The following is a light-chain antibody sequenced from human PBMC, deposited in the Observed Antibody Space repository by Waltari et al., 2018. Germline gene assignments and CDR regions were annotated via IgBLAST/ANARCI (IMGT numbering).Light chain of an antibody. CDR1: SPRSYY. CDR3: NSRDSSGNHLVV. V-gene: IGLV3-19*01. CDR2: GKN. J-gene: IGLJ2*01. Sequence: SSELTQDPAVSVALGQTVRTNCQGTSPRSYYPSCTQQKQGQAPVLVIYGKNNRPSGIPDRFSGSSSGNTASLTITGAQAEDEADYYCNSRDSSGNHLVVFGGGTKLTVL.